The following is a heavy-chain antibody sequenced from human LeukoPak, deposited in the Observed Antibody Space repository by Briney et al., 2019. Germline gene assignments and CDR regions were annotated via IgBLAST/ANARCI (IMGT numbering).Heavy chain of an antibody. CDR3: ARDSLSTVTTARAYYYYMDV. CDR1: GYTFTGYY. J-gene: IGHJ6*03. Sequence: ASVKVSCKASGYTFTGYYMHWVRQVPGQGLEWMGWINPNSGGTNYAQKFQGRVTMTRDTSTSTAYMELSRLRSDDTAVYYCARDSLSTVTTARAYYYYMDVWGKGTTVTISS. V-gene: IGHV1-2*02. CDR2: INPNSGGT. D-gene: IGHD4-11*01.